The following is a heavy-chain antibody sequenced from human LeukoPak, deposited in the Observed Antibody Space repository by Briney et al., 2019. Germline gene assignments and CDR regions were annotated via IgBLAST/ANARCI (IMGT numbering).Heavy chain of an antibody. CDR2: LYYSGST. CDR1: GGSISSSAYY. CDR3: ARQGGSPGWFDP. Sequence: SETLSLTCTVSGGSISSSAYYWGWIRQPPGKGLEWIGSLYYSGSTYCNPSLKSRVTISVDTSKKQFSLKLTSVTAADTAVYYCARQGGSPGWFDPWGQGTLVTVSS. V-gene: IGHV4-39*01. J-gene: IGHJ5*02. D-gene: IGHD1-26*01.